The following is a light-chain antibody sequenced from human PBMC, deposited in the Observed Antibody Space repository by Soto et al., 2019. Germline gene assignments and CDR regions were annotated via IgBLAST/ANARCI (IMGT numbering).Light chain of an antibody. V-gene: IGLV2-14*01. J-gene: IGLJ1*01. CDR2: EVS. Sequence: QSALTQPASVSWSPGQSITISCTGTTSDIGGYDYVSWYQHHPGRPPKLLIFEVSDRPSGVSNRFSASKSGNTASLTISGLQTEDEADYFCSSSTTASALVFGTGTKVTVL. CDR1: TSDIGGYDY. CDR3: SSSTTASALV.